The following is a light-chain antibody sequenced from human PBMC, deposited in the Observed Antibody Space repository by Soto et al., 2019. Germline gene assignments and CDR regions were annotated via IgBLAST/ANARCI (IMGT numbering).Light chain of an antibody. Sequence: VLAQPASVSGSFGQSITISCSGPNTDLGVYGYVSWYQHQPGKAPKLLIYDVNNRPSGISDRFSGSKSGDTASLTISGLQAEDEADYFCFSKISGFVYGFGTGTKVTVL. CDR2: DVN. CDR3: FSKISGFVYG. J-gene: IGLJ1*01. CDR1: NTDLGVYGY. V-gene: IGLV2-14*01.